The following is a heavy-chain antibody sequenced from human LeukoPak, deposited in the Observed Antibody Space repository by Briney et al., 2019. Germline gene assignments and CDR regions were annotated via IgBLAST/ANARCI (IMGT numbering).Heavy chain of an antibody. CDR3: ARQEGDYVDY. V-gene: IGHV4-34*01. CDR1: GGSFNGYY. Sequence: SETLSLTCAVHGGSFNGYYWSWIRQPPGKGLEWIGEINHSGTTNYNPFLKSRVAISVDTSKNQFSLRLNSVTAADTAVYHCARQEGDYVDYWGQGTLVSVSS. CDR2: INHSGTT. J-gene: IGHJ4*02.